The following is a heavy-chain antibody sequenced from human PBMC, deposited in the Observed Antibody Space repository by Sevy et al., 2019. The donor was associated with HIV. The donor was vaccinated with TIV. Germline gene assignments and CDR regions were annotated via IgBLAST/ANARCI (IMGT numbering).Heavy chain of an antibody. J-gene: IGHJ3*02. CDR2: ISGSGGST. D-gene: IGHD1-26*01. CDR3: AKVAWELLIFGAFDI. CDR1: VFTFSGYA. V-gene: IGHV3-23*01. Sequence: GVSLRLSCAASVFTFSGYAMSGVRQAPVKRLEGGSAISGSGGSTYYADSVKGRFPISRDNSKNTLYLHMNSLRAEDTAVYYCAKVAWELLIFGAFDIWGQGTMVTV.